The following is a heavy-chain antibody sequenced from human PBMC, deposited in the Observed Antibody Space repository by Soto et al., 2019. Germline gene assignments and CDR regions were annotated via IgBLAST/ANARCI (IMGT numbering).Heavy chain of an antibody. CDR2: TYHKGST. CDR1: GVSISSYF. Sequence: SETLSLTCTVSGVSISSYFWSWIRQPPGRGLEWIGYTYHKGSTNYSPSLKSRVAISLDTSENQFSLKVNSVTAADTAVYYCARIGGYHGTLDYWGQGTPVTVCS. J-gene: IGHJ4*02. D-gene: IGHD3-16*02. V-gene: IGHV4-59*01. CDR3: ARIGGYHGTLDY.